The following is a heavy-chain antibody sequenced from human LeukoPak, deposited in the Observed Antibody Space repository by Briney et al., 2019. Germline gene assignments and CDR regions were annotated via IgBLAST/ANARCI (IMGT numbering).Heavy chain of an antibody. D-gene: IGHD6-19*01. J-gene: IGHJ4*02. Sequence: GGSLRLSCAASGFTVSSNYMSWVRQAPGKGLEWVSVIYSGGSTYYADSVKGRFTISRDNSKDTLYLQMNSLRAEDTAVYYCARDRYSSGWYDYWGQGTLVTVSS. CDR1: GFTVSSNY. V-gene: IGHV3-53*01. CDR3: ARDRYSSGWYDY. CDR2: IYSGGST.